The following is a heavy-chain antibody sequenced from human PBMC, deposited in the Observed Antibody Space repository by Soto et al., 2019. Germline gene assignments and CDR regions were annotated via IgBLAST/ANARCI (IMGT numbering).Heavy chain of an antibody. D-gene: IGHD3-22*01. CDR3: AREGYYDSSGLGLFDI. CDR1: GGSISSYY. Sequence: SETLSLTCTVSGGSISSYYWSWIRQPPGKGLEWTGYIYYSGSTNYNPSLKSRVTISVDTSKNQFSLKLSSVTAADTAVYYCAREGYYDSSGLGLFDIWGQGTMVTVSS. J-gene: IGHJ3*02. V-gene: IGHV4-59*01. CDR2: IYYSGST.